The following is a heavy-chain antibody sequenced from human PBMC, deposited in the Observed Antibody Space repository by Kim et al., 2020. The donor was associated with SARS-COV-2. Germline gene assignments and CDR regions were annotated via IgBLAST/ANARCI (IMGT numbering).Heavy chain of an antibody. J-gene: IGHJ6*03. CDR1: GYSFTSYW. V-gene: IGHV5-51*01. CDR2: IYPGDSDT. CDR3: ARSRYSSSWYYYYMDV. Sequence: GESLKISCKGSGYSFTSYWIGWVRQMPGKGLEWMGIIYPGDSDTRYSPSFQGQVTISADKSISTAYLQWSSLKASDTAMYYCARSRYSSSWYYYYMDVWGKGTTATVSS. D-gene: IGHD6-13*01.